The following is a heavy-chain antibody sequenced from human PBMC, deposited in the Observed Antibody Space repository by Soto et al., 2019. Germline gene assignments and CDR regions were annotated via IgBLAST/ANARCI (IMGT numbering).Heavy chain of an antibody. V-gene: IGHV4-61*01. CDR3: ARGREYCSSTSCLYGMDV. D-gene: IGHD2-2*01. Sequence: TLSLTCTVSGGSVSSGSYYWSWIRQPPGKGLEWIGYIYYSGSTNYNPSLKSRVTISVDTSKNQFSLKLSSVTAADTAVYYCARGREYCSSTSCLYGMDVWGQGTTVTVSS. CDR1: GGSVSSGSYY. CDR2: IYYSGST. J-gene: IGHJ6*02.